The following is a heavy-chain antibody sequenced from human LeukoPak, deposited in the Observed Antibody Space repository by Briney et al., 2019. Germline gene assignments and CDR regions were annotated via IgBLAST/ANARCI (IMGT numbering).Heavy chain of an antibody. Sequence: GGSLRLSRAASGFTFSSYSMNWVRQAPGKGLEWVSSISSSSSYIYYADSVKGRFTISRDNAKNSLYLQMNSLRAEDTAVYYCARDGYYGSGSYSYYYGMDVWGKGTTVTVSS. J-gene: IGHJ6*04. D-gene: IGHD3-10*01. CDR1: GFTFSSYS. V-gene: IGHV3-21*01. CDR3: ARDGYYGSGSYSYYYGMDV. CDR2: ISSSSSYI.